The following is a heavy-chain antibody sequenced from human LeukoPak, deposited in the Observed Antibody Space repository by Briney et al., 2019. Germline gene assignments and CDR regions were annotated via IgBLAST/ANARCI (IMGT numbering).Heavy chain of an antibody. CDR3: AKGGWSEYWYYYGMDV. D-gene: IGHD3-3*01. Sequence: GGSLRLSCAASGFTFSSYAMTWVRQAPGKGLEWVSGISGSGGSTYYADSVKGRFTISRDNSRNTLYLQMNSPRADDTAVYYCAKGGWSEYWYYYGMDVWGQGTTVTVSS. J-gene: IGHJ6*02. V-gene: IGHV3-23*01. CDR2: ISGSGGST. CDR1: GFTFSSYA.